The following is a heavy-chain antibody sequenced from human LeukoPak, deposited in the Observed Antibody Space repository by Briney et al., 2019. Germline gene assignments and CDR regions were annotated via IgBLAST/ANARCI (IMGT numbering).Heavy chain of an antibody. CDR1: GFTFSSYS. CDR3: AGPLGYCTSTSCYTPFDY. J-gene: IGHJ4*02. D-gene: IGHD2-2*02. CDR2: ISRSGSYI. V-gene: IGHV3-21*01. Sequence: GGSLRLSCAASGFTFSSYSMNWVRQAPGKGLEWVSFISRSGSYIYYADSVKGRFTISRDNPKNLLFLQMNSLRADDTAVYYCAGPLGYCTSTSCYTPFDYWGQGTLVTVSS.